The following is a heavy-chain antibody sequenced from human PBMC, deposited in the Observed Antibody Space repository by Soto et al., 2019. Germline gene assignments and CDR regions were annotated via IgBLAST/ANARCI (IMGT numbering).Heavy chain of an antibody. V-gene: IGHV1-69*13. CDR2: IIPIFGTA. J-gene: IGHJ6*02. Sequence: SVKVSCKASGGTFSSYAISWVRQAPGQGLEWMGGIIPIFGTANYAQKFQGRVTITADESTSTAYMELSSLRSEDTAVYYCARDSRLQGYYYYYGMDVWGQGTTVTVSS. CDR3: ARDSRLQGYYYYYGMDV. CDR1: GGTFSSYA. D-gene: IGHD6-25*01.